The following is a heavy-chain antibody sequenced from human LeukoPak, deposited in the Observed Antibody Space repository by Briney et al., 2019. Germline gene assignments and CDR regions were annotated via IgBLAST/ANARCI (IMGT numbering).Heavy chain of an antibody. J-gene: IGHJ4*02. CDR2: ISGSGGST. CDR3: AKGPAGTLGSYYFDY. CDR1: GFTFSSYG. D-gene: IGHD1-26*01. Sequence: GGSLRLSCAASGFTFSSYGMSWVRQAPGKGLEWVSAISGSGGSTYYADSVKGRFTISRDNSKNTLYLQMNSLRAEDTAVYYCAKGPAGTLGSYYFDYWGQGTLVTVSS. V-gene: IGHV3-23*01.